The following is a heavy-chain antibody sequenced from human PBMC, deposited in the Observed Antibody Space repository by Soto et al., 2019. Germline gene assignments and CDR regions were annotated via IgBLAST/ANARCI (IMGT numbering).Heavy chain of an antibody. Sequence: ASVKVSCKASGYTFTSYGISWVRQAPGQGLEWMGWISAYNGNTNYAQKLQGRVTMTTDTSTSTAYMELRSLRSDDTAVYYCARDSRYYDSWSGSLSYGMDVWGQGTTVTVSS. D-gene: IGHD3-3*01. V-gene: IGHV1-18*01. J-gene: IGHJ6*02. CDR3: ARDSRYYDSWSGSLSYGMDV. CDR2: ISAYNGNT. CDR1: GYTFTSYG.